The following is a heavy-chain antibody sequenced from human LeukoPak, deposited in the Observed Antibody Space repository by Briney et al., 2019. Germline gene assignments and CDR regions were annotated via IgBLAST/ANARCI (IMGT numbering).Heavy chain of an antibody. CDR2: IRYDGSNK. V-gene: IGHV3-30*02. J-gene: IGHJ3*02. CDR3: ATHYYDSSGYYFDAFDI. D-gene: IGHD3-22*01. CDR1: GFTFSSYG. Sequence: GGSLRLSCAASGFTFSSYGMHWVRQAPGKGLEWVAFIRYDGSNKYYADSVKGRFTISRDNSKNTLYLQMNSLRAEDTAVYYCATHYYDSSGYYFDAFDIWGQGTMVTVSS.